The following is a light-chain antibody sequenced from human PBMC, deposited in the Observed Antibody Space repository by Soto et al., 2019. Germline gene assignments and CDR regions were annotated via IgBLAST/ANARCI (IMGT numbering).Light chain of an antibody. V-gene: IGKV2-28*01. J-gene: IGKJ4*01. Sequence: DLVMTQSPLSLPVTPGEPASISCRSSQSLLHSNGYDYLDWYLQKPGHSTQLLIYLGSNRASGGPDRFSGSGSGTDFTLKISRVEAEDVGVYYCMQALQTPGTFGGGTKVEIK. CDR3: MQALQTPGT. CDR2: LGS. CDR1: QSLLHSNGYDY.